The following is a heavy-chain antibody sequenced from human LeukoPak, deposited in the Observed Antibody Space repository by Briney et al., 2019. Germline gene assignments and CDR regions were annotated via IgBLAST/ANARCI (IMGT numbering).Heavy chain of an antibody. Sequence: GGSLRPSCAASGFTFSSYGMHWVRQAPGKGLEWVAVISYDGSNKYYADSVKGRFTISRDNSKNTLYLQMNSLRAEDTAVYYCAKDRSVRYGTGIYGYWGQGTLVTVSS. CDR3: AKDRSVRYGTGIYGY. CDR2: ISYDGSNK. CDR1: GFTFSSYG. D-gene: IGHD1-1*01. V-gene: IGHV3-30*18. J-gene: IGHJ4*02.